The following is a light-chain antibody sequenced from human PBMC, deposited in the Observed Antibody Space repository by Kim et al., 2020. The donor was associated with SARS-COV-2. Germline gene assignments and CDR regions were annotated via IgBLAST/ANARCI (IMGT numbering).Light chain of an antibody. CDR2: GAS. Sequence: EIVMTQSPATLSVSPGERATLSCRASQSVSTNLAWYQQKRGQAPRLLMYGASTRANGIPARFSGSGSGTEFTLTISSLQSEDFAVYYCQQYNNWSMYTFGQGTKLEI. V-gene: IGKV3-15*01. CDR3: QQYNNWSMYT. CDR1: QSVSTN. J-gene: IGKJ2*01.